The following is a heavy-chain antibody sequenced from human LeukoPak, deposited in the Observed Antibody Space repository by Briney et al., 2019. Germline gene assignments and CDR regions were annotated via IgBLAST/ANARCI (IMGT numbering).Heavy chain of an antibody. J-gene: IGHJ6*02. CDR2: IYSGGST. V-gene: IGHV3-53*01. Sequence: GGSLRLSCAASGFTVSSNYMSWVRQAPGKGLEWVSVIYSGGSTYYADSVKGRFIISRDNSKNTLYLQMNSLRAEDTAVYYCARDGVFDYYGMDVWGQGTTVTVSS. CDR3: ARDGVFDYYGMDV. CDR1: GFTVSSNY. D-gene: IGHD3-16*01.